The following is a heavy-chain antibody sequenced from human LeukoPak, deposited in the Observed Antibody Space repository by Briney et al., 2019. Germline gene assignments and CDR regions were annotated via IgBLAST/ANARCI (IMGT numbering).Heavy chain of an antibody. CDR1: GFTFSNAW. V-gene: IGHV3-15*01. CDR2: IKSNIDGGTT. J-gene: IGHJ6*03. CDR3: TTVSGYYYVYHYPYMDV. Sequence: PGGSLRLSRAASGFTFSNAWMSWVRQAPGKGLEWVGRIKSNIDGGTTDYAALVKGRFTISRDDSKNTLYLQMNSLKTEDTAVYYCTTVSGYYYVYHYPYMDVWGKGTTVTVSS. D-gene: IGHD3-10*02.